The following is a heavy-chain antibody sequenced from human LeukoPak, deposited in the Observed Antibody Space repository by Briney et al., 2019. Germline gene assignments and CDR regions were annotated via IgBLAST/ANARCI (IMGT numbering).Heavy chain of an antibody. J-gene: IGHJ4*02. Sequence: GASVKVSCKASGYTFTSYDINWVRQATGQGLEWMGWMNPNSGNTGYVQKFQGRVTITRNTSISTAYMELSSLRSEDTAVYYCATPQPVVVPGDSQFDYWGQGTLVTVSS. D-gene: IGHD2-2*01. V-gene: IGHV1-8*03. CDR2: MNPNSGNT. CDR3: ATPQPVVVPGDSQFDY. CDR1: GYTFTSYD.